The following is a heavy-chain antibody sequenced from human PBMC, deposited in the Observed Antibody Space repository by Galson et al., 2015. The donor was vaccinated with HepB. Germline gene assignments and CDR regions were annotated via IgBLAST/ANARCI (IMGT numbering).Heavy chain of an antibody. CDR3: AKEGILLWRFGMDV. J-gene: IGHJ6*02. D-gene: IGHD2/OR15-2a*01. V-gene: IGHV3-23*01. CDR1: GFTFNNYV. Sequence: SLRLSCAASGFTFNNYVMSWVRQAPGKGLEWVSSISGGVGTTYYGDSVKGRFSMSRDNSRTTLYLQMNSLRDEDTAMYYCAKEGILLWRFGMDVWGQGTTVTVSS. CDR2: ISGGVGTT.